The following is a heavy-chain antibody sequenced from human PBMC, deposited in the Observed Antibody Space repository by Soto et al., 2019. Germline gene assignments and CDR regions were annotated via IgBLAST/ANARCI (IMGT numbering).Heavy chain of an antibody. CDR3: ARVRFEQQMSDFDY. CDR2: TYYRSKWYD. J-gene: IGHJ4*02. V-gene: IGHV6-1*01. Sequence: SQTLSLTCAIFGDSVSSKSVAWNWIRQSPSRGLEWLGRTYYRSKWYDDYAVSVKSRIIINPDTSKDQFSLQLNSVTPEDTAVFYSARVRFEQQMSDFDYWGQGILVTVSS. CDR1: GDSVSSKSVA. D-gene: IGHD6-13*01.